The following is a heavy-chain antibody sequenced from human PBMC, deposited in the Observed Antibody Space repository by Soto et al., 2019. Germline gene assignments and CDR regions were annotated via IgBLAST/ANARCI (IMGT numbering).Heavy chain of an antibody. J-gene: IGHJ4*02. V-gene: IGHV3-30-3*01. D-gene: IGHD6-19*01. Sequence: QVQLVESGGGVVQPGRSLRLSCAASGFTFSSYAMHWVHQAPGKGLEWVAVISYDGSNKYYADSVKGRFTISRDNSKNTLYLQMNSLRAEDTAVYYCARDVGTAVAGTVILPKGPFDYWGQGTLVTVSS. CDR3: ARDVGTAVAGTVILPKGPFDY. CDR2: ISYDGSNK. CDR1: GFTFSSYA.